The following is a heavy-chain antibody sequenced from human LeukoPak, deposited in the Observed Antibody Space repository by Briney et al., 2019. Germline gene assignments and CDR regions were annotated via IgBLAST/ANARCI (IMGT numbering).Heavy chain of an antibody. J-gene: IGHJ6*02. CDR1: EFTFSSYA. V-gene: IGHV3-23*01. CDR3: AKYVSAKGPPYALDV. CDR2: ISASGGST. Sequence: GGSLRLSCAASEFTFSSYAMQWVRQAPGKGLDWVSGISASGGSTWYADSVKGRFTISRDNSKNTLYLQMNSLRAEDTAVYYCAKYVSAKGPPYALDVWGQGTTVTVSS. D-gene: IGHD2/OR15-2a*01.